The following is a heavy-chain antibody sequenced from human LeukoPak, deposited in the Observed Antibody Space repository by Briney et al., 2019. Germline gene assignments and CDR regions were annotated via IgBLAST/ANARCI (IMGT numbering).Heavy chain of an antibody. CDR1: GYTFTNYD. D-gene: IGHD5-12*01. CDR2: MNPNSGNT. CDR3: ARGTGSWLRLTRWFDP. Sequence: VASVKVSCKASGYTFTNYDINWVRQATGQGLEWMGWMNPNSGNTDYAQRFQGRVTMTRNTSISTAYMELCSLVSEDTAVYYCARGTGSWLRLTRWFDPWGQGTLVTVSS. V-gene: IGHV1-8*01. J-gene: IGHJ5*02.